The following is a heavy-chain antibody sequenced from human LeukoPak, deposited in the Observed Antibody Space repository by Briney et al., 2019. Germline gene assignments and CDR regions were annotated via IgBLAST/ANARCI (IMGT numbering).Heavy chain of an antibody. CDR1: VGTFSSYA. J-gene: IGHJ6*03. V-gene: IGHV1-69*13. CDR2: IIPIFGTA. CDR3: ARNRYSGYDWGYYYYYYYMDV. D-gene: IGHD5-12*01. Sequence: SVTVSCKASVGTFSSYAISWVRQAPGQGLEGMGGIIPIFGTANYAQKFQGRVTITADESTSTAYMELSSLRSEDTAVYYCARNRYSGYDWGYYYYYYYMDVWGKGTTVTVSS.